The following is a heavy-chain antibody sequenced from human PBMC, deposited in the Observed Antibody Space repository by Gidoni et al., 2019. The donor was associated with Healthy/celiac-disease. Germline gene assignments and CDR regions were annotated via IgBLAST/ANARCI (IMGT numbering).Heavy chain of an antibody. D-gene: IGHD6-19*01. CDR3: ARGAGQWLVDY. V-gene: IGHV1-2*04. Sequence: QVQLVQSGAEVKKPGASVKVSCKASGYTFTGYYMHWVRQAPGQGLEWMGWINPNSGGTNYAQTFQGWVTMTRDTSISTAYMELSRLRSDDTAVYYCARGAGQWLVDYWGQGTLVTVSS. J-gene: IGHJ4*02. CDR1: GYTFTGYY. CDR2: INPNSGGT.